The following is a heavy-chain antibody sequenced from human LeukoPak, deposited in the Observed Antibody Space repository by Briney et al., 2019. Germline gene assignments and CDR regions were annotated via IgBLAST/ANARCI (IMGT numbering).Heavy chain of an antibody. J-gene: IGHJ4*02. CDR2: IYYSGST. Sequence: SETLSLTCTVSGGSISSYYWSWIRQPPGKGLEWIGYIYYSGSTNYDPSLKSRVTISVDTSKNQFSLKLSSVTAADTAVYYCARDLSRDDYVWGSPSGLFDYWGQGTLVTVSS. CDR3: ARDLSRDDYVWGSPSGLFDY. CDR1: GGSISSYY. D-gene: IGHD3-16*01. V-gene: IGHV4-59*12.